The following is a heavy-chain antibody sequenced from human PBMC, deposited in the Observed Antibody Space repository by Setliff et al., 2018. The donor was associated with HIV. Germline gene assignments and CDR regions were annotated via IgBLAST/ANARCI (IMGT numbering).Heavy chain of an antibody. CDR2: ISSSGST. J-gene: IGHJ4*02. V-gene: IGHV4-39*07. CDR1: GGSISSSNYY. CDR3: ARDPHYFDTSGHYSWFYFDY. Sequence: PSETLSLTCTVSGGSISSSNYYWGWIRQSPGRGLEWIGSISSSGSTTYHPSLRSRVTVSAATSKNQFSLKLTSVTAADTAVYVCARDPHYFDTSGHYSWFYFDYWGQGTLVTVSS. D-gene: IGHD3-22*01.